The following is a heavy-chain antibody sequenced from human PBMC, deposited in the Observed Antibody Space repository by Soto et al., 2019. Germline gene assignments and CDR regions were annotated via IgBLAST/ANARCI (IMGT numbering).Heavy chain of an antibody. CDR3: ARDIESVCYCDVSISYGGGRAVD. CDR2: INAGNGNT. Sequence: ASVKVSCKASGYTFDSYAMHWVRQAPGQRLEWMGWINAGNGNTKYSQKFQGRVTITRDTSASTAYMELSSLRSEDTAVYYCARDIESVCYCDVSISYGGGRAVD. D-gene: IGHD2-2*01. V-gene: IGHV1-3*01. CDR1: GYTFDSYA. J-gene: IGHJ3*02.